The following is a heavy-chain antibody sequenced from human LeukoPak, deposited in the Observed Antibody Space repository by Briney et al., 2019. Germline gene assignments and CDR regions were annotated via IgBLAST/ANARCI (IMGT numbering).Heavy chain of an antibody. J-gene: IGHJ4*02. V-gene: IGHV1-8*01. Sequence: GASVKVSFKASGYTFTSYDINWVGQATGQGMEWMGWMNPNSGNTGYAQKFQGRVTMTRTTSISTSYMELSSLRSEDTAVYYCARGHGSGSYQFDYWGQGTLVTVSS. CDR3: ARGHGSGSYQFDY. CDR2: MNPNSGNT. D-gene: IGHD3-10*01. CDR1: GYTFTSYD.